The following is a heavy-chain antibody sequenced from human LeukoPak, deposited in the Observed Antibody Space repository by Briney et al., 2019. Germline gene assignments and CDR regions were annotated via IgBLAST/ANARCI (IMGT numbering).Heavy chain of an antibody. Sequence: SETLSLTCTVSGGSISSYYWSWIRQPPGKGLEWIGYIYYSGCTNTNPSLRSRVTISIDTSKNQFSLKLSSLTAADTAVYYCARDVSTHGSRGDYFDYWGQGTLVTVSS. V-gene: IGHV4-59*01. CDR3: ARDVSTHGSRGDYFDY. CDR2: IYYSGCT. CDR1: GGSISSYY. D-gene: IGHD3-10*01. J-gene: IGHJ4*02.